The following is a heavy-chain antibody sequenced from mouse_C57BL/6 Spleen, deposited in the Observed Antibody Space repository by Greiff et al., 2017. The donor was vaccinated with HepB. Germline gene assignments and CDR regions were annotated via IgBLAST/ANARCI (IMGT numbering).Heavy chain of an antibody. CDR2: IYPGDGDT. Sequence: VQVVESGAELVKPGASVKISCKASGYAFSSYWMNWVKQRPGKGLEWIGQIYPGDGDTNYNGKFKGKATLTADKSSSTAYMQLSSLTSEDSAVYFCARRNEEGYFDYWGQGTTLTVSS. V-gene: IGHV1-80*01. CDR3: ARRNEEGYFDY. J-gene: IGHJ2*01. CDR1: GYAFSSYW.